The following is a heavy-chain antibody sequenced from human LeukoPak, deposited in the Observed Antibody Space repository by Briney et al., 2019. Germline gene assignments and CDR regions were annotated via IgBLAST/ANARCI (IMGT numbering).Heavy chain of an antibody. Sequence: GGSLRLSCAASGFTFSSYGMHWVRQAPGKGLEWVSTISGSGDSTYYADSVKGRFTISRDNSKNTLYLQMNSLRAEDTAVYYCAKDRLVGAPFDPWGQGTLVTVSS. D-gene: IGHD1-26*01. CDR2: ISGSGDST. V-gene: IGHV3-23*01. CDR1: GFTFSSYG. CDR3: AKDRLVGAPFDP. J-gene: IGHJ5*02.